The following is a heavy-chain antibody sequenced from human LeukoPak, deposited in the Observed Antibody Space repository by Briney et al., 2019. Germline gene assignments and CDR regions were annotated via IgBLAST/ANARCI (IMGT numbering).Heavy chain of an antibody. CDR3: ARGYCTGGSCSGAWFDP. V-gene: IGHV1-2*02. D-gene: IGHD2-15*01. Sequence: GASVKVSCKASRYTFTDYHLHWVRQAPGQGLEWMGWINPNSGGTNYAQKFQGRVTMTRDTSINTAYIELNRLRSDDTAVYYCARGYCTGGSCSGAWFDPWGQGTLVTVSS. CDR1: RYTFTDYH. CDR2: INPNSGGT. J-gene: IGHJ5*02.